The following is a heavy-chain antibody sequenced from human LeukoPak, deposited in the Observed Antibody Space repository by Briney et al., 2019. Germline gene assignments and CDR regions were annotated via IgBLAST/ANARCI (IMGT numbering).Heavy chain of an antibody. CDR1: GGSISSNTYY. CDR3: ARGRIQLWSKYYFDY. D-gene: IGHD5-18*01. CDR2: IFHSGST. J-gene: IGHJ4*02. Sequence: PSETLSLTCTVSGGSISSNTYYWGWIRQPPGKGLEWIGSIFHSGSTYYNSSVKSRVTISVDTSKNQFSLKLSSVTAADTAVYYCARGRIQLWSKYYFDYWGQGTLVTVSS. V-gene: IGHV4-39*07.